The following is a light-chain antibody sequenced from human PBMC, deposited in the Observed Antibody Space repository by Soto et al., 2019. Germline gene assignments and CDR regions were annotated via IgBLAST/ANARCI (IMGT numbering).Light chain of an antibody. J-gene: IGLJ1*01. Sequence: QAVVTQPPSASGTPGQRVTISCSGSSSNIGTNAVNWCQQLPGTAPRLLIYSNDQRPPGVPDRFSGSKSGTSASLGISGLQSEDEADYYCQSYDSSLSGSEVFGTGTKVTVL. V-gene: IGLV1-44*01. CDR3: QSYDSSLSGSEV. CDR2: SND. CDR1: SSNIGTNA.